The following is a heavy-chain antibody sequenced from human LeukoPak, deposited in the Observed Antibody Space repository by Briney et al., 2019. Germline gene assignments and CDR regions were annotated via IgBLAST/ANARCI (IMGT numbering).Heavy chain of an antibody. CDR1: GGSISSSSYY. V-gene: IGHV4-39*07. CDR3: ARVGGYSDY. D-gene: IGHD6-13*01. Sequence: SETLSLTCTVSGGSISSSSYYWGWIRQPPGKGLEWIGSIYHSGSTNYNPSLKSRVTISVDKSKNQFSLKLSSVTAADTAVYYCARVGGYSDYWGQGTLVTVSS. CDR2: IYHSGST. J-gene: IGHJ4*02.